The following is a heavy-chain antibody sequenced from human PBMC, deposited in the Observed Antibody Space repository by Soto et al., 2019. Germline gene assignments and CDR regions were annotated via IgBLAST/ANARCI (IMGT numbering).Heavy chain of an antibody. D-gene: IGHD6-13*01. Sequence: SETLSLTCTVSGGSISSYYWSWIRQPPGKGLEWIGYIYYSGSTNYNPSLKSRVTISVDTSKNQFSLKLSSVTAADTAVYYCARGGDLAAAPEDHYYYYYMDVWGKGTTVTVSS. V-gene: IGHV4-59*01. J-gene: IGHJ6*03. CDR1: GGSISSYY. CDR2: IYYSGST. CDR3: ARGGDLAAAPEDHYYYYYMDV.